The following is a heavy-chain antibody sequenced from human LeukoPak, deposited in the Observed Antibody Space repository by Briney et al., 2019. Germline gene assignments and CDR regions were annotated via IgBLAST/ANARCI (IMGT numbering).Heavy chain of an antibody. CDR2: ISGSGGST. D-gene: IGHD3-10*01. Sequence: GGSLRLSCAASGFTFSSYAMSWVRQAPGKGLEWVSAISGSGGSTYYADSVKGRFTISRDNSKNTLYLQMNSLRAEDTAVYYCAKLSLLWFEEFESPFDYWGQGTLVTVSS. CDR1: GFTFSSYA. CDR3: AKLSLLWFEEFESPFDY. V-gene: IGHV3-23*01. J-gene: IGHJ4*02.